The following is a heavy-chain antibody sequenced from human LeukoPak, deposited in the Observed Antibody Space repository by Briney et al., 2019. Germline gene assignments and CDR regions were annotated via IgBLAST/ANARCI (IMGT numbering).Heavy chain of an antibody. CDR3: ARVKWSQRSFDY. CDR2: IYYSGST. CDR1: GGSISSGGYY. Sequence: PSETLSLTCTVSGGSISSGGYYWSWIRQHPGKGLEWIGYIYYSGSTYYNPSLKSRVTISVDMSKNQFSLKLSSVTAADTAVYYCARVKWSQRSFDYWGQGTLVTVSS. D-gene: IGHD2-15*01. V-gene: IGHV4-31*03. J-gene: IGHJ4*02.